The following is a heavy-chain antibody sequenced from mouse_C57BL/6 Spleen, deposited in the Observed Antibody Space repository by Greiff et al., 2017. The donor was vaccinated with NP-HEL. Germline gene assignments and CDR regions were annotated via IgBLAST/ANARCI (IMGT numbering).Heavy chain of an antibody. J-gene: IGHJ3*01. CDR3: ARPYGYGDEVWFAY. CDR2: ISNGGGST. D-gene: IGHD2-14*01. V-gene: IGHV5-12*01. CDR1: GFTFSDYC. Sequence: EVKLMESGGGLVQPGGSLKLSCAASGFTFSDYCMYWVRQTPEKSLEWVAYISNGGGSTYYPDIVKGRVTFTRDNAKNTLYLQMSRLKSEDTAMYYCARPYGYGDEVWFAYWGQGTLVTVSA.